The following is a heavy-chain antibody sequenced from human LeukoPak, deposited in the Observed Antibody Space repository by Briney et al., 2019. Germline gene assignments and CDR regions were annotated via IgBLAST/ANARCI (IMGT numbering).Heavy chain of an antibody. CDR3: ATGSGTYYDS. Sequence: PGGSLRLSCEASTFTFSTYWVHWVRQAPGKGLVWVSYINGDGSSSNYADSAKGRLTISRDNAKNTLYLQMNSLRAEDTAVYYCATGSGTYYDSWGQGTLVTVSS. V-gene: IGHV3-74*01. D-gene: IGHD3-10*01. CDR2: INGDGSSS. CDR1: TFTFSTYW. J-gene: IGHJ4*02.